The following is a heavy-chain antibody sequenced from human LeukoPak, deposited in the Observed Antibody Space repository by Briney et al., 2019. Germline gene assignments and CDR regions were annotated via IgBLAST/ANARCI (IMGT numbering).Heavy chain of an antibody. CDR1: GFTFGSYG. D-gene: IGHD1-26*01. V-gene: IGHV3-23*01. Sequence: PGGSLRLACAASGFTFGSYGMSWVRQAPGKGLEWVSAISASGGTTYYADSVRGRFIISRDNSKNTVYVQMNSLRAEDTAVYYCAREVGPQDYWGQGTLVTVSS. CDR2: ISASGGTT. CDR3: AREVGPQDY. J-gene: IGHJ4*02.